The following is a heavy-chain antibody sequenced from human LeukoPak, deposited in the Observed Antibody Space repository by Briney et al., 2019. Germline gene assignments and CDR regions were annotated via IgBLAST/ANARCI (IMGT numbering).Heavy chain of an antibody. D-gene: IGHD2-15*01. V-gene: IGHV1-8*01. CDR2: MNPKSGNT. CDR3: ARGQVVQHCSDGSCYHLDS. J-gene: IGHJ4*02. CDR1: GNTFTSYD. Sequence: ASVKVSCKASGNTFTSYDINWVRQATGQGREWMGWMNPKSGNTGYAQKFQGRVTMTRTTSINTAYMELSSLRSEDTAVYYCARGQVVQHCSDGSCYHLDSWGQGTLVTVSS.